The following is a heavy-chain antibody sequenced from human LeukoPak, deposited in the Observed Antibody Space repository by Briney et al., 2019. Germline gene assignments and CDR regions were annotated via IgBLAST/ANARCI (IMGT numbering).Heavy chain of an antibody. D-gene: IGHD3-10*01. CDR2: IYSGGST. CDR1: GFTGNNNS. J-gene: IGHJ6*03. CDR3: ASGSGSYRTPYYYMDV. Sequence: GGSLRLSCVASGFTGNNNSLSWVRQSPGKGLEWVSVIYSGGSTYYADSVKGRFTISRDNSKNTLYLQMNSLRAEDTAVYYCASGSGSYRTPYYYMDVWGTGTTVTVSS. V-gene: IGHV3-53*01.